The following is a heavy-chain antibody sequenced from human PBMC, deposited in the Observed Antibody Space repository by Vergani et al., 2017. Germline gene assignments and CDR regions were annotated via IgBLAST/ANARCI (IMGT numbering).Heavy chain of an antibody. D-gene: IGHD2-8*02. J-gene: IGHJ5*01. CDR1: GFSFNTYW. Sequence: EVQLVESGGGSVQSGGSLRLSCVASGFSFNTYWMHWVRQVPGKGLMWVARIDEYGNRATYGDFETGRFTISRDNAKYTVFLQMNTLRADDAGVYYCVRTEYCTGIACNTRFDSWGQGALVTVSS. V-gene: IGHV3-74*03. CDR3: VRTEYCTGIACNTRFDS. CDR2: IDEYGNRA.